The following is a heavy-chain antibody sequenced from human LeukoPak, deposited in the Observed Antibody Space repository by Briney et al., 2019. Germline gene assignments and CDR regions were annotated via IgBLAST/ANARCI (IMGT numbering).Heavy chain of an antibody. CDR1: GFTFSAYE. CDR3: ARVSGGAFDI. CDR2: ISSSASTI. D-gene: IGHD3-10*01. V-gene: IGHV3-48*03. Sequence: GGSLRLSCGASGFTFSAYEMNWVRQAPGKGLEWVSYISSSASTIYYADSVKGRFTISRDNAKNSLYLQMNSLRAEDTAAYYCARVSGGAFDIWGQGTMVTVSS. J-gene: IGHJ3*02.